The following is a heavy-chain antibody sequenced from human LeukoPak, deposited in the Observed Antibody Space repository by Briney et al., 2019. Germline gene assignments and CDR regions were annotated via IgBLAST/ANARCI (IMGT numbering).Heavy chain of an antibody. V-gene: IGHV1-2*04. CDR2: INPNSGGT. Sequence: GASVKVSCKASGYTFTGYYMHWVRQAPGQGLEWMGWINPNSGGTNYAQKFQGWVTMTRGTSISTAYMELSRLRSDDTAVYYCARGGSVRYCSSTSCYAADRFFDYWGQGTLVTVSS. D-gene: IGHD2-2*01. CDR3: ARGGSVRYCSSTSCYAADRFFDY. J-gene: IGHJ4*02. CDR1: GYTFTGYY.